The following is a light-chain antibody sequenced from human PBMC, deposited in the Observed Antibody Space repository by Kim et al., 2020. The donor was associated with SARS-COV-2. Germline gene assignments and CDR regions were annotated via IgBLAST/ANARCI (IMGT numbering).Light chain of an antibody. J-gene: IGKJ4*01. CDR3: QQYNSYSST. Sequence: ASVGDRVTITCRARQSISSWLAWYQQKPGKAPKLLIYKASSLESGVTSRFSGSGSGTEFTLTISSLQPDDFATYYCQQYNSYSSTFGGGTKVDIK. V-gene: IGKV1-5*03. CDR1: QSISSW. CDR2: KAS.